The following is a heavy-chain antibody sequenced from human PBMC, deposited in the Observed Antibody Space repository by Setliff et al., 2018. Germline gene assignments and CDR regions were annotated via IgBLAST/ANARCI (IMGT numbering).Heavy chain of an antibody. Sequence: PGGSLRLSCAGSGFTFSAYTMNWVRQAPGKGLEWVGRIKSSMEGATSDYGAPAKGRFTISRDDSKNMICLQMNNLKVDDTAGYYCASEAPERPGVALDFWGPGTMVTVAS. CDR3: ASEAPERPGVALDF. J-gene: IGHJ3*01. CDR1: GFTFSAYT. V-gene: IGHV3-15*01. CDR2: IKSSMEGATS.